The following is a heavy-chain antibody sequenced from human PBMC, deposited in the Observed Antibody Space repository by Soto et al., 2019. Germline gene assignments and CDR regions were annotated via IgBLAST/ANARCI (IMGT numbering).Heavy chain of an antibody. V-gene: IGHV4-34*09. CDR3: ANNPSSHMAPSDYYYGMDV. CDR2: INHSGST. J-gene: IGHJ6*02. Sequence: LSLTCAVYGGSFSGYYWSWIRQPPGKGLEWIGEINHSGSTYYNPSLKSRVTISVDTSKNQFSLKLSSVTAADTAVYYCANNPSSHMAPSDYYYGMDVWGQGTTVTVSS. D-gene: IGHD1-26*01. CDR1: GGSFSGYY.